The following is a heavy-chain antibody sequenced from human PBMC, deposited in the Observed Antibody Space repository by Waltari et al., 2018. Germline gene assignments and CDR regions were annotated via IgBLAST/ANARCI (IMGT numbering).Heavy chain of an antibody. D-gene: IGHD3-16*01. Sequence: QVQLQESGPGLVKPSETLSLTCAVSGYSISSGYYWGWIRQPPGKGLEWIGIIWPSGSTYYSPSLKSRVTLSVDTSRNQFSLKLTSLTAADTAVYFCARDLILGDTWYFDLWGRGTLVTVSS. CDR3: ARDLILGDTWYFDL. V-gene: IGHV4-38-2*02. J-gene: IGHJ2*01. CDR2: IWPSGST. CDR1: GYSISSGYY.